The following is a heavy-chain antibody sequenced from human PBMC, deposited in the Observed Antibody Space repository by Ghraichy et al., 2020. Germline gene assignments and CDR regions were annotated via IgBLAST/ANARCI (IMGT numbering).Heavy chain of an antibody. D-gene: IGHD1-14*01. Sequence: GGSLRLSCAASGFTFSDYSINWVRQAPGKGLEWVSYISASSSTIYYADSVKGRFTISRDNAKNSLYLQMNSLRAEDTAVYYCASKTTTYYYYGMDVWGQGTTVTVSS. CDR3: ASKTTTYYYYGMDV. V-gene: IGHV3-48*01. CDR2: ISASSSTI. J-gene: IGHJ6*02. CDR1: GFTFSDYS.